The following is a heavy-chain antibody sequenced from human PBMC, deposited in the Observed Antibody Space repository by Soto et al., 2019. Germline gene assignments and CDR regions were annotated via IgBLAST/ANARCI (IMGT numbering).Heavy chain of an antibody. V-gene: IGHV3-30*03. CDR2: ISSDGHHQ. CDR3: SRGTYYPQSSGLHADY. Sequence: PGESLKISCRTSGFSFNDYAMYWVRQAPGQGLEWVAIISSDGHHQFYLDNLRGRFTVSRDNSKNTLYLQMNSLRPEDTAVYYCSRGTYYPQSSGLHADYWGPGTVVTVSS. CDR1: GFSFNDYA. D-gene: IGHD3-22*01. J-gene: IGHJ4*02.